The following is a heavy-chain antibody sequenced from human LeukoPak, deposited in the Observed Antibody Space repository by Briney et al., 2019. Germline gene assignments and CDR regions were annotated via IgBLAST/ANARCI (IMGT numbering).Heavy chain of an antibody. Sequence: GGSLRLSCAASGFTFSNCGMSWVRQAPGKGLEWVSGISGSGSSTYYADSVKGRFTISRDNAKDTLFLQMNSLRVEDTALYYCARDVRGDRDSWGQGTLVTVSS. D-gene: IGHD4-17*01. J-gene: IGHJ4*02. CDR2: ISGSGSST. V-gene: IGHV3-23*01. CDR1: GFTFSNCG. CDR3: ARDVRGDRDS.